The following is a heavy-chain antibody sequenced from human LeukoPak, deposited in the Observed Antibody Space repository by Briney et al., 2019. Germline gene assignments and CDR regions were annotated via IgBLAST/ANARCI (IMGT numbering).Heavy chain of an antibody. J-gene: IGHJ6*02. CDR1: GYTFTSYY. Sequence: ASVKVSCKASGYTFTSYYMHWVRQAPGQGLEWMGWINPNSGGTNYAQKFQGWVTMTRDTSISTAYMELSRLRSDDTAVYYCARDRGPKYGMDVWGQGTTVTVSS. D-gene: IGHD5-24*01. CDR3: ARDRGPKYGMDV. V-gene: IGHV1-2*04. CDR2: INPNSGGT.